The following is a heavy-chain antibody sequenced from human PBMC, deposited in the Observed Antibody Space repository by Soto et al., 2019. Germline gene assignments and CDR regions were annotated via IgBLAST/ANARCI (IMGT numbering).Heavy chain of an antibody. CDR3: ASGGINSGSNY. J-gene: IGHJ4*02. CDR2: ISDTGTGT. D-gene: IGHD5-12*01. CDR1: GFSFSSYA. Sequence: EAQLLESGGGLVQPGGSLRLSCAASGFSFSSYAMSWVRQAGKGLEWVSGISDTGTGTYYADSVKGRFTISRDNSKNTLYLQMNSLRDDDTALYYCASGGINSGSNYWGQGTLVTVSS. V-gene: IGHV3-23*01.